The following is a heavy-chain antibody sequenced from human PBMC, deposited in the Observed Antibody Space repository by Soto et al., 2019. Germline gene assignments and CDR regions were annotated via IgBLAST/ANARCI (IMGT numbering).Heavy chain of an antibody. D-gene: IGHD6-19*01. CDR2: MDYSGST. CDR1: GGSISASSYY. CDR3: AKGGRQWLVTSDFNY. J-gene: IGHJ4*02. Sequence: PSETLSLTCTVSGGSISASSYYWGWIRQPPGKGLEWIGSMDYSGSTYYNPSLKSRVTISVDTSKNTVSLEMTSLRAEDTAVYYCAKGGRQWLVTSDFNYWGQGALVTVSS. V-gene: IGHV4-39*01.